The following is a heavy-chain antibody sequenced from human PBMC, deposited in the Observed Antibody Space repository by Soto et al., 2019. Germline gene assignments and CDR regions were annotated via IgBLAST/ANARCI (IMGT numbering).Heavy chain of an antibody. J-gene: IGHJ6*02. D-gene: IGHD3-16*01. V-gene: IGHV3-33*01. CDR3: ARGVHYYYYGIDV. CDR1: GFTFSSYG. Sequence: QVQLVESGGGVVQPGRSLRLSCAASGFTFSSYGMHWVRQAPGKGLEWVAVIWYDGSNKYYADSVKGRFTISRDNSKNTLYLQMNSLRAEDTAVYYCARGVHYYYYGIDVWGQGTTVTVSS. CDR2: IWYDGSNK.